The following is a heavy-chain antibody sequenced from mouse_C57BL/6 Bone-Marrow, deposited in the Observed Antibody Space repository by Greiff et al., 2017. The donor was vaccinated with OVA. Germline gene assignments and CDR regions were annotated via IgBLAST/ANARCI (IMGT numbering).Heavy chain of an antibody. CDR2: ISNLAYSI. D-gene: IGHD2-5*01. CDR3: ASRPYSNYWYFDV. CDR1: GFTFSDYG. V-gene: IGHV5-15*01. J-gene: IGHJ1*03. Sequence: EVKLVESGGGLVQPGGSLKLSCAASGFTFSDYGMAWVRQAPRKGPEWVAFISNLAYSIYYADTVTGRFTISRENAKNTLYLEMSSLRSEDTAMYYCASRPYSNYWYFDVWGTGTTVTVSS.